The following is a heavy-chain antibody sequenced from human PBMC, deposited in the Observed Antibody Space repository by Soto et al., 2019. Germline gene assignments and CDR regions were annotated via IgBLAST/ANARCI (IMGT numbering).Heavy chain of an antibody. D-gene: IGHD6-6*01. V-gene: IGHV3-30*03. J-gene: IGHJ4*02. Sequence: PGGSLRLSCAASGVTFSSYGMHWVRQAPGKGLEWVAVISYDGSNKYYADSVRGRFAISRDNSKNTFYLQMTSLRAEDTAIYYCARGLRSVLDYWGQGTLVTVSS. CDR1: GVTFSSYG. CDR3: ARGLRSVLDY. CDR2: ISYDGSNK.